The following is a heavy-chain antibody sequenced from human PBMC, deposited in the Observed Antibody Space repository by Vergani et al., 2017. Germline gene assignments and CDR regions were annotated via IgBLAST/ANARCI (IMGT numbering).Heavy chain of an antibody. V-gene: IGHV3-30-3*01. J-gene: IGHJ6*03. CDR3: AKSDWGYAYYMDV. D-gene: IGHD3-9*01. CDR2: ISYDGSNK. CDR1: GFTFSSYA. Sequence: QVQLVESGGGVVQPGRSLRLSCAASGFTFSSYAMHWVRQAPGKGLEWVAVISYDGSNKYYADSVKGRFTISRDNSKNTLYLQMNSLRAEDTAVYYCAKSDWGYAYYMDVWGKGTTVTVSS.